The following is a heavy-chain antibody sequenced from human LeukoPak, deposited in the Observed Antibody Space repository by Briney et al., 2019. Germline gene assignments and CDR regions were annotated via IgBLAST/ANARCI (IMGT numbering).Heavy chain of an antibody. V-gene: IGHV5-51*01. Sequence: GESLKISCQVSGFIFTNYWIGWVRQLPGKGLEWMGIISPGDSDIRYSPSFQGQVTISADKSISTAYLQWSSLKASDTAIYYCARQGNSWFSFGTWGQGTPVTVSP. CDR3: ARQGNSWFSFGT. D-gene: IGHD6-13*01. CDR1: GFIFTNYW. CDR2: ISPGDSDI. J-gene: IGHJ5*02.